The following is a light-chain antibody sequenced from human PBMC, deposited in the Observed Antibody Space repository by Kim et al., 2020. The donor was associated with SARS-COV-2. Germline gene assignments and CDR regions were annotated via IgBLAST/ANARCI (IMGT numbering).Light chain of an antibody. CDR3: NSRDSNDNVV. V-gene: IGLV3-19*01. CDR1: SLRSYY. Sequence: VALGQTVRITFQGDSLRSYYATWYQQKPRQAPILVVYGKNNRPSGIPDRFSGSSSGNTASLTITGAQAEDEADYYCNSRDSNDNVVFGGGTSLTVL. J-gene: IGLJ2*01. CDR2: GKN.